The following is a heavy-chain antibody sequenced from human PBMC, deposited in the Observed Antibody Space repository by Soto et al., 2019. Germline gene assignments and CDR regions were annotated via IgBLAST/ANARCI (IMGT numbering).Heavy chain of an antibody. CDR1: GGSISSYY. CDR2: IYYSGST. CDR3: ASQPKGEMANFDY. Sequence: SETLSLTCTVSGGSISSYYWSWIRQPPGKGLEWIGYIYYSGSTNYNPSLKSRVTISVDTSKNQFSLKLSSVTAADTAVYYCASQPKGEMANFDYWGQGTLVTVSS. V-gene: IGHV4-59*01. D-gene: IGHD1-26*01. J-gene: IGHJ4*02.